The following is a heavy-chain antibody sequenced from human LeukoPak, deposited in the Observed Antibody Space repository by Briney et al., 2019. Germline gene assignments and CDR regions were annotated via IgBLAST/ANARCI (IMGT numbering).Heavy chain of an antibody. D-gene: IGHD3-3*01. Sequence: PSQTLSLTCTVSGGSISSGDYYWSWIRQPPGKGLKWIGEINHSGSTNYNPSLKSRVTISVDTSKNQFSLKLSSVTAADTAVYYCARHRIRYDFWSGLHYMDVWGKGTTVTVSS. V-gene: IGHV4-39*01. J-gene: IGHJ6*03. CDR1: GGSISSGDYY. CDR3: ARHRIRYDFWSGLHYMDV. CDR2: INHSGST.